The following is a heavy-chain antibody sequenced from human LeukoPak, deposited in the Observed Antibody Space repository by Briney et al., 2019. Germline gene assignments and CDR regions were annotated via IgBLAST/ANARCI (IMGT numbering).Heavy chain of an antibody. CDR2: ISSSGSTI. V-gene: IGHV3-48*03. Sequence: PGGSLRLSCAASGFTFSSYEMNWVRQAPGKGLEWVSYISSSGSTIYHADSVKGRFTISRDNAKNSLYLQMNSLRAEDTAVYYCARDPEVTAIPYYFDYWGQGTLVTVSS. CDR1: GFTFSSYE. J-gene: IGHJ4*02. D-gene: IGHD2-21*02. CDR3: ARDPEVTAIPYYFDY.